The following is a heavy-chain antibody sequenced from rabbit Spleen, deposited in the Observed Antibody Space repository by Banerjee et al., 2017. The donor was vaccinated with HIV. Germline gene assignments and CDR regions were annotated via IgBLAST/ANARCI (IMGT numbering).Heavy chain of an antibody. CDR3: TTNSGDGEGGL. V-gene: IGHV1S45*01. CDR2: IYVGHDGT. Sequence: QEQLVESGGGLVKPEGSLTLTCTASGVSFSSDYWIWWVRQAPGKGLEWIARIYVGHDGTNYASWAKGRITISKTSSTTVDLRMTGLTEADTAIYFCTTNSGDGEGGLWGQGTLVTVS. D-gene: IGHD1-1*01. CDR1: GVSFSSDYW. J-gene: IGHJ4*01.